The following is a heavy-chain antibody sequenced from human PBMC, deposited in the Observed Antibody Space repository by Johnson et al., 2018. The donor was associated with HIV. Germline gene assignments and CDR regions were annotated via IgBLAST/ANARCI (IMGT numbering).Heavy chain of an antibody. CDR3: ARDKGVAVVIATEGGAFDI. J-gene: IGHJ3*02. CDR2: ISYDGSNK. Sequence: VQLVESGGGMVQPGRSLRLSCAASGFTFSSYAMHWVRQAPGKGLEWVAVISYDGSNKYYADSVKGRFTISRDNSKNTLYLQMNSLRAEDTAVYYCARDKGVAVVIATEGGAFDIWGQGTMVTVSS. V-gene: IGHV3-30*04. CDR1: GFTFSSYA. D-gene: IGHD2-21*01.